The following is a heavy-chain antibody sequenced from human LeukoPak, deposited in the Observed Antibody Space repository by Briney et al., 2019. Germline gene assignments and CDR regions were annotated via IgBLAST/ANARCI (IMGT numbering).Heavy chain of an antibody. CDR3: ARDTVLEWFGELPTNYYFDY. D-gene: IGHD3-10*01. CDR1: GFTFGDYA. CDR2: IKQDGSEK. J-gene: IGHJ4*02. V-gene: IGHV3-7*01. Sequence: GGSLRLSCTASGFTFGDYAMSWVRQAPGKGLEWVANIKQDGSEKYYVDSVKGRFTISRDNAKNSLYLQMNSLRAEDTAVYYCARDTVLEWFGELPTNYYFDYWGQGTLVTVSS.